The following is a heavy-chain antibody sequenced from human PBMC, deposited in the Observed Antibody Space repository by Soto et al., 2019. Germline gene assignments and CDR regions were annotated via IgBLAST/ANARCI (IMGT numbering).Heavy chain of an antibody. Sequence: SETLSLTCTVSVASINSYYWSWIRQSAGKGLEWIGRIYTRGSTNYNPSLKSRVTMSVDTSRNQFSLKVISVTAADTAVYYCARDHYLSMDVWGQGTTVTVSS. CDR1: VASINSYY. CDR2: IYTRGST. J-gene: IGHJ6*02. V-gene: IGHV4-4*07. CDR3: ARDHYLSMDV. D-gene: IGHD3-10*01.